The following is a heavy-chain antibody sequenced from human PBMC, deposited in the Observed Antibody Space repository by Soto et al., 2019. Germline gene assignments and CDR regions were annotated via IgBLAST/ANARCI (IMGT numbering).Heavy chain of an antibody. Sequence: GGSLRLSCAASGFTFRNRWMTWVRQAPGKGLEWVAHINPSGSKKKYVDSVKGRFAISRDNAKNSLFLQMNSLRVEDTAVYYCTRDEAYYKFDPWGQGTLVTVSS. J-gene: IGHJ5*02. V-gene: IGHV3-7*01. CDR2: INPSGSKK. D-gene: IGHD1-26*01. CDR3: TRDEAYYKFDP. CDR1: GFTFRNRW.